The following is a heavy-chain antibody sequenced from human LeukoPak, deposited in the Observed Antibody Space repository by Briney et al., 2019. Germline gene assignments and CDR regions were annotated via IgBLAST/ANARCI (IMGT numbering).Heavy chain of an antibody. Sequence: PGRSLRLSCTASGFTSGDYAMSWVRQAPGKGLEWVGFIRSKAYGGTTEYAASVKGRFTISRDDSKSIAYLQMKSLKTEDTDVYYCTSQLGYCSGGSCYSYYYYGMDGWGKGTTVTVSS. CDR3: TSQLGYCSGGSCYSYYYYGMDG. J-gene: IGHJ6*04. CDR2: IRSKAYGGTT. D-gene: IGHD2-15*01. CDR1: GFTSGDYA. V-gene: IGHV3-49*04.